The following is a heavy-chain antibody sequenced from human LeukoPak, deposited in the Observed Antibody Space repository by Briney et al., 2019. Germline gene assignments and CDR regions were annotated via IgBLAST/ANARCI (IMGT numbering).Heavy chain of an antibody. D-gene: IGHD3-16*01. J-gene: IGHJ6*02. CDR1: GFTFNTYW. CDR2: INPSESVK. CDR3: ARGGGLDV. Sequence: GGSLRLSCTASGFTFNTYWMNWARQAPGKGLEWVASINPSESVKYYVNSVKGRFTISRDNAKNSLYLQMSNLRAEDTAVYFCARGGGLDVWGQGTTVTVSS. V-gene: IGHV3-7*03.